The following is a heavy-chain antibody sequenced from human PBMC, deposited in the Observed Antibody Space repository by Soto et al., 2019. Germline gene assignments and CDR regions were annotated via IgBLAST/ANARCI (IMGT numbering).Heavy chain of an antibody. J-gene: IGHJ6*02. D-gene: IGHD3-16*01. CDR3: ASVLRVSYGMDV. CDR2: ISGSGGST. Sequence: GGSLRLSCAASGFTFSSYAMSWVRQAPGKGLEWVSAISGSGGSTYYADSVKGRFTISRDNSKNTLYLQMNSLRAEDTAVYYCASVLRVSYGMDVWGQGTTVTVSS. V-gene: IGHV3-23*01. CDR1: GFTFSSYA.